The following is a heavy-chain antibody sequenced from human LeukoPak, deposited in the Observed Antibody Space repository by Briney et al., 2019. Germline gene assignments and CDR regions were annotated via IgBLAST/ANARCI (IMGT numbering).Heavy chain of an antibody. V-gene: IGHV1-2*02. J-gene: IGHJ5*02. Sequence: ASVKVSCKASRYTFTGYYMHWVRQAPAQGLEWMGWINPNGGGTNYTHKFRGRVTMTRDTPITADFMALTSLRADDTAAYYCAIDPSPAAGINCLDLWGQGPLVTVS. CDR3: AIDPSPAAGINCLDL. CDR2: INPNGGGT. D-gene: IGHD6-13*01. CDR1: RYTFTGYY.